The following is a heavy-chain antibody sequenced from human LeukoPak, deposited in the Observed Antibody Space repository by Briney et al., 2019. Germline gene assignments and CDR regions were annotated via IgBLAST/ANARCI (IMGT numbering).Heavy chain of an antibody. CDR3: VRGYYYDSSGYWVRAFDI. J-gene: IGHJ3*02. CDR1: GGSISSGGYS. Sequence: SQTLSLTCAGSGGSISSGGYSWSWIRQPPGKGLEWIGYMYHSGTTHYNPSLKSRVTISVDRSKNQFSLKLSSVTAADTAVYYCVRGYYYDSSGYWVRAFDIWGQGTMVTVSS. CDR2: MYHSGTT. V-gene: IGHV4-30-2*01. D-gene: IGHD3-22*01.